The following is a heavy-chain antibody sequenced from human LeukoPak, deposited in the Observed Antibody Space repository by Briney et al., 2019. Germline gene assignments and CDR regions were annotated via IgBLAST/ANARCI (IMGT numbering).Heavy chain of an antibody. Sequence: GGSLRLSCAASGFTFSSYSMNWVRQAPGKGLEWVSSISSSSSYIYYADSVKGRFTISRDNAKNSLYLQMNSLTVEDTAIYYCARDMGWQQFDQWGQGTLVTVSS. CDR3: ARDMGWQQFDQ. J-gene: IGHJ4*02. D-gene: IGHD5-24*01. CDR1: GFTFSSYS. CDR2: ISSSSSYI. V-gene: IGHV3-21*01.